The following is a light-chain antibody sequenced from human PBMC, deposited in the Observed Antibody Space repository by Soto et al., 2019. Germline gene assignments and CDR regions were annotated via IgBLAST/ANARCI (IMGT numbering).Light chain of an antibody. CDR2: DVS. CDR1: SSDVGPYNS. V-gene: IGLV2-14*03. J-gene: IGLJ1*01. CDR3: SSFTSSSSYV. Sequence: QSVLAQPASVSGSPGQSIAISCTGTSSDVGPYNSVSWYQQYPGKAPTLMIHDVSDRPSGVSNRFSGSKSGNTASLTISGLRAEDEADYYCSSFTSSSSYVFGSGTKVTVL.